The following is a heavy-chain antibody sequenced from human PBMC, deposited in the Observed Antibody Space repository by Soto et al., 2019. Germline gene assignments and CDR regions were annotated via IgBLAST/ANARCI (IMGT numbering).Heavy chain of an antibody. Sequence: PGGSLRLSCAASGFTFSSYGVHWVRQAPGKGLECVAVISYDGSNKYYADSVKGRFTISRDNSKNTLYLQMNSLRAEDTAVYYCAKMMGGCSGGSCYLADDAFDIWGQGTMVTVSS. J-gene: IGHJ3*02. CDR2: ISYDGSNK. CDR3: AKMMGGCSGGSCYLADDAFDI. CDR1: GFTFSSYG. V-gene: IGHV3-30*18. D-gene: IGHD2-15*01.